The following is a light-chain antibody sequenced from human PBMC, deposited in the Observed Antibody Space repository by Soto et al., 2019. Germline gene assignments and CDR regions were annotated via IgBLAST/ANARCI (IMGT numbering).Light chain of an antibody. J-gene: IGLJ1*01. CDR3: CSFAGTSTYV. V-gene: IGLV2-11*01. CDR2: DVS. Sequence: QSVLTQPRSVSGSPGQSVTISCTGTSSDVGGYNFVSWYQHHPGKAPKLIIYDVSKRPSGVPDHFSGSKSGNTASLTISGLQPDDEAEYFCCSFAGTSTYVFGTGTQLTVL. CDR1: SSDVGGYNF.